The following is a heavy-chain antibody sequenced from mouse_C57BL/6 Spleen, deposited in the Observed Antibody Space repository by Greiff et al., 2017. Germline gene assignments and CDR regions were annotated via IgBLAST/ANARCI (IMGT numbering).Heavy chain of an antibody. CDR2: ISYDGSN. CDR3: ASTTAYYFDY. CDR1: GYSITSGYY. D-gene: IGHD1-2*01. V-gene: IGHV3-6*01. Sequence: VQLQQSGPGLVKPSQSLSLTCSVTGYSITSGYYWNWIRQFPGNKLEWMGYISYDGSNNYNPSLKNRISITRDTSKNQFFLKLNSVTTEDTATYYCASTTAYYFDYWGQGTTLTVSS. J-gene: IGHJ2*01.